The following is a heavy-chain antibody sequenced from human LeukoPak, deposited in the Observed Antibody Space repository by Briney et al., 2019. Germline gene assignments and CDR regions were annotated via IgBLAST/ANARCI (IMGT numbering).Heavy chain of an antibody. J-gene: IGHJ4*02. CDR3: TTFGYQLPNKTQN. CDR1: GFTFSGSA. D-gene: IGHD2-2*01. CDR2: IRSKANSYAT. Sequence: GGSLRLSCAASGFTFSGSAMHWVRQASGKGLEWVGRIRSKANSYATAYAASVKGRFTISRDDSKNTAYLQMNSPKTEDTAVYYCTTFGYQLPNKTQNWGQGTLVTVSS. V-gene: IGHV3-73*01.